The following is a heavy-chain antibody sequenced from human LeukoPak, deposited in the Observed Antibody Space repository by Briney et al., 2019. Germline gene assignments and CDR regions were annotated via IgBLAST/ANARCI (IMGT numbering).Heavy chain of an antibody. CDR1: GFTLSTYP. Sequence: GGSLRLSCAASGFTLSTYPMHWVRQAPGKGLEWVAGISYDGSDKYYAASVKGRFTISRDNSKNTLYLQMNSLRAEDTAIYYCKEVDYWGQGTLVTVSS. CDR3: KEVDY. J-gene: IGHJ4*02. V-gene: IGHV3-30*04. CDR2: ISYDGSDK.